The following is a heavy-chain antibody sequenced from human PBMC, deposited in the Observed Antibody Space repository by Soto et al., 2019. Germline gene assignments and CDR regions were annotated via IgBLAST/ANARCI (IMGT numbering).Heavy chain of an antibody. CDR2: IKQDGSEK. V-gene: IGHV3-7*05. D-gene: IGHD2-15*01. J-gene: IGHJ4*02. CDR1: GFTFSSYW. Sequence: GGSLRLSCAASGFTFSSYWMSWVRQAPGKGLEWVANIKQDGSEKYYVDSVKGRFTISRDKAKNSLYLQMNSLRAEDTAVYYCARVEIVVVVAAKGYYFDYWGQGTLVTVSS. CDR3: ARVEIVVVVAAKGYYFDY.